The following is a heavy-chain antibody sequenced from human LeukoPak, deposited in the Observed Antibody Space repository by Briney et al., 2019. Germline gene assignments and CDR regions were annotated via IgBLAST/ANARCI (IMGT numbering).Heavy chain of an antibody. J-gene: IGHJ4*02. V-gene: IGHV3-7*01. CDR2: LKQDGSVK. CDR1: AFTFSTYW. Sequence: GGSLRLSCVASAFTFSTYWMSWVRQAPGKGLEWVANLKQDGSVKHYVDSVKGRFTISRDNAKNSLYLQMTNLRAEDTAVYYCATSADSPGNSWGQGTLITVSS. D-gene: IGHD4-23*01. CDR3: ATSADSPGNS.